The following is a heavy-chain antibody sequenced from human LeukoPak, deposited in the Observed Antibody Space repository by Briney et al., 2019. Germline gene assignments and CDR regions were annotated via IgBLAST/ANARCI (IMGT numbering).Heavy chain of an antibody. D-gene: IGHD3-22*01. CDR1: GGSFSGYY. Sequence: SETLSLTCAVYGGSFSGYYWSWIRQPPGKGLEWIGEINHSGSTNYNPSLKSRVTISVDTSKNQFSVKVTSVTAADTAVYYCARADLYYYHSSGTAMVFDIWGQGTMVTVSS. CDR3: ARADLYYYHSSGTAMVFDI. CDR2: INHSGST. V-gene: IGHV4-34*01. J-gene: IGHJ3*02.